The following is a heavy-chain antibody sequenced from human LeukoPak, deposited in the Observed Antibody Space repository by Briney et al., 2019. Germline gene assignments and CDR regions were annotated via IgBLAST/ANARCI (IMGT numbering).Heavy chain of an antibody. D-gene: IGHD5-18*01. CDR2: IVPILGIA. Sequence: SVKVSCKASGGTFSSYAISWVRQAPGQGLEWMGRIVPILGIANYAQKFQGRVTITADKSTSTAYMELSSLRSEDTAVYYCARGAGDTHIDYWGQGTLVTVSS. CDR3: ARGAGDTHIDY. CDR1: GGTFSSYA. V-gene: IGHV1-69*04. J-gene: IGHJ4*02.